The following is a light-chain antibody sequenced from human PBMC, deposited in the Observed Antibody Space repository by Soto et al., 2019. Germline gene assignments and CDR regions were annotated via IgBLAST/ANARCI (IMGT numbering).Light chain of an antibody. J-gene: IGLJ1*01. CDR3: SSYTMSSTPYV. CDR2: DVS. CDR1: SSDIGGYNS. V-gene: IGLV2-14*03. Sequence: SAVTRAGYVSRSPGPPYPISCTGTSSDIGGYNSVSWYQQHPGKAPKLMIYDVSNRPSGVSNRFSGSKSGNTASLTISGLQAEDEDDYYCSSYTMSSTPYVLGTGTKVTVL.